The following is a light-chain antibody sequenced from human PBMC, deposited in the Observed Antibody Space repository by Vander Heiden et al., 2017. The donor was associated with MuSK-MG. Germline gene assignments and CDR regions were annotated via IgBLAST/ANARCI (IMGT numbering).Light chain of an antibody. CDR1: RSNLGAGYD. CDR3: QSYDSSRSGYV. V-gene: IGLV1-40*01. J-gene: IGLJ1*01. CDR2: GNS. Sequence: QSVLPPPPSVSGAPGQRVTLSCTGSRSNLGAGYDVRWYQQRPGTAPKLLIYGNSKRRTGVPDRFSGSKSVTSAALTITGLQAEDEADYYCQSYDSSRSGYVFGTGTKVTVL.